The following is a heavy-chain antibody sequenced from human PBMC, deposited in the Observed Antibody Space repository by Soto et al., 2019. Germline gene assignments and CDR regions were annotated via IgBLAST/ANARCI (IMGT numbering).Heavy chain of an antibody. Sequence: ASVKVSCKASGYTFTSYGISWVRQAPGQGLEWMGWISAYNGNTNYAQKLQGRVTMTTDTSTSTAYTELRSLRSDDTAVYYCASYRLGYCSGGSCYSPSFAFDIWGQGTMVTVSS. D-gene: IGHD2-15*01. J-gene: IGHJ3*02. CDR1: GYTFTSYG. CDR2: ISAYNGNT. V-gene: IGHV1-18*01. CDR3: ASYRLGYCSGGSCYSPSFAFDI.